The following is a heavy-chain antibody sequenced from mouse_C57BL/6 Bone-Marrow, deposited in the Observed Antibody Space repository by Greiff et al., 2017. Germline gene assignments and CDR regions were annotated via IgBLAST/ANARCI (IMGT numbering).Heavy chain of an antibody. V-gene: IGHV5-17*01. CDR3: AIGIYYYGSSYDWDFDV. Sequence: EVQLVESGGGLVKPGGSLKLSCAASGFTFSDYGMHWVRQAPEKGLEWVAYISSGSGTIYYADTVKGRFTISRDNATNTLFLQMNSLTSEDTAMYYCAIGIYYYGSSYDWDFDVWGTGTTVTVSS. CDR2: ISSGSGTI. CDR1: GFTFSDYG. J-gene: IGHJ1*03. D-gene: IGHD1-1*01.